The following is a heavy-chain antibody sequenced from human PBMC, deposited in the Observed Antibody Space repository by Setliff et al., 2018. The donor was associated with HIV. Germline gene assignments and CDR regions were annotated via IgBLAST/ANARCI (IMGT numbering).Heavy chain of an antibody. J-gene: IGHJ6*02. V-gene: IGHV4-30-4*08. CDR2: IYYSGST. Sequence: SETLSLTCTVSGGSIISGDHYWSWIRQPPGKGLEWIDYIYYSGSTYYYPSLKGRVTISLDTSNNQFSLNLNSVTAADTAVYYCARGGPTVAFGLDVWGQGTTVTVSS. CDR3: ARGGPTVAFGLDV. D-gene: IGHD4-17*01. CDR1: GGSIISGDHY.